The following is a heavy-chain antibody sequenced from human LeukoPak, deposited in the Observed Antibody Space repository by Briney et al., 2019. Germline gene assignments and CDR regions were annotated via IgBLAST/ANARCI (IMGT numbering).Heavy chain of an antibody. D-gene: IGHD2-21*01. CDR2: ISYDGSNK. Sequence: PGGSLRLSCAASGFTFSSYAMHWVRQAPGKGLEWVAVISYDGSNKYYADSVKGRFTISRDNSKNTLYLQMNSLRAEDTAVYYCARVRAILTTLGYFDYWGQGTLVTVSS. J-gene: IGHJ4*02. CDR3: ARVRAILTTLGYFDY. V-gene: IGHV3-30-3*01. CDR1: GFTFSSYA.